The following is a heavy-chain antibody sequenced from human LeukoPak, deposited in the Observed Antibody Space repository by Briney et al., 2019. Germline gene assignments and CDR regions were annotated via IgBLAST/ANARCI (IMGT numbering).Heavy chain of an antibody. CDR1: GYSFSSYW. V-gene: IGHV5-51*01. CDR2: IYPGDSDT. D-gene: IGHD6-19*01. Sequence: GESLKISCKGSGYSFSSYWIGWVRQMPGKGLEWMGIIYPGDSDTRYSPSFQGQVTISVDKSNSTAYLQWSSLKASDTAIYYCARRGSGWYVDYWGQGTLVTVSS. J-gene: IGHJ4*02. CDR3: ARRGSGWYVDY.